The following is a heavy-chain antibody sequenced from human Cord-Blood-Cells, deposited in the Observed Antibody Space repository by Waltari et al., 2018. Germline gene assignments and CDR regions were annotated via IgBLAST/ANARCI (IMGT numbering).Heavy chain of an antibody. CDR2: INHSGST. V-gene: IGHV4-34*01. D-gene: IGHD1-26*01. CDR3: ARGPGYRGATTLYYFDY. J-gene: IGHJ4*02. Sequence: QVQLQQWGAGLLKPSETLSLTCAVYGGSFSGYYWSWIRQPPGKGLEWIGEINHSGSTNYNPSLKGRVTISVDTSKNQFSLKLSSVTAADTAVYYCARGPGYRGATTLYYFDYWGQGTLVTVSS. CDR1: GGSFSGYY.